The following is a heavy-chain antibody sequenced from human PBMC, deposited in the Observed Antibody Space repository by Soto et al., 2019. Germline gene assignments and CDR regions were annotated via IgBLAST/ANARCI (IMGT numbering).Heavy chain of an antibody. CDR3: AAVFEYPLVYFGN. J-gene: IGHJ4*02. V-gene: IGHV1-69*01. Sequence: QVQLEQSGADIQKPGSSVKVSCKTSGGIFFTHAVSWVRQAPGQGLEWVGGIIPLFGPPQYAQKFLDRGTMTADESTSTVYMELSSLMTEDTGVFDCAAVFEYPLVYFGNWGQGTLMTVSS. CDR1: GGIFFTHA. CDR2: IIPLFGPP. D-gene: IGHD2-8*02.